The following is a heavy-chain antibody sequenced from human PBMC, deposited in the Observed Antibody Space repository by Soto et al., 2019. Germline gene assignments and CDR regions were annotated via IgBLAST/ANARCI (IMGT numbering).Heavy chain of an antibody. J-gene: IGHJ4*02. Sequence: GGSLRLSCAASGFTFSSYSMNWVRQAPGKGLEWVSSISSSSSYIYYADSVKGRFTISRDNAKNSLYLQMNSLRAEDTAVYYCARDGEDSGYDFFLDYWGQGTLVTVSS. CDR2: ISSSSSYI. CDR3: ARDGEDSGYDFFLDY. V-gene: IGHV3-21*01. CDR1: GFTFSSYS. D-gene: IGHD5-12*01.